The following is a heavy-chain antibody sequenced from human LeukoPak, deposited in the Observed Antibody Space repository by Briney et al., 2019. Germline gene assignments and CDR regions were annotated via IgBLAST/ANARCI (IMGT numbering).Heavy chain of an antibody. CDR3: AAKVTTRWYFDL. D-gene: IGHD4-17*01. V-gene: IGHV4-59*11. CDR2: VYHTGST. CDR1: GDSISSHY. Sequence: SETLSLTCSLSGDSISSHYWSWLRQPPGKGLEWLGFVYHTGSTNYNPSLKSRVTISGDTAKNQFSLKMRSVTAADTAVYYCAAKVTTRWYFDLWGRGTLVTVSS. J-gene: IGHJ2*01.